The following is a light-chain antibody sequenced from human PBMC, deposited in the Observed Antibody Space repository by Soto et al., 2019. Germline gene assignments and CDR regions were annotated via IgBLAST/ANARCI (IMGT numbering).Light chain of an antibody. CDR3: QQRSNWLYT. CDR1: QSVSSY. CDR2: DAS. Sequence: EIVLTQSPATLSLSPGERATLSCRASQSVSSYLAWYQQKPGQAPRLLIYDASNRATGIPARFSGSGSGTDFTLTISSLVPEDVAVYYCQQRSNWLYTFGQGTKLEIK. J-gene: IGKJ2*01. V-gene: IGKV3-11*01.